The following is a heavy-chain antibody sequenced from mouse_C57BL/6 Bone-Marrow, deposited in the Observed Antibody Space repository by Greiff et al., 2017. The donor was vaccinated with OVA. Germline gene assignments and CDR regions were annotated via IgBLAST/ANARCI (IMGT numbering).Heavy chain of an antibody. V-gene: IGHV1-19*01. D-gene: IGHD3-2*02. CDR1: GYTFTDYY. CDR3: ARKGSSGPFAY. CDR2: INPYNGGT. Sequence: EVQLQQSGPVLVKPGASVKMSCKASGYTFTDYYMNWVKQSHGKSLEWIGVINPYNGGTSYNQKFKGKATLTVDKSSSTAYMELNSLTSEDSAVYDCARKGSSGPFAYWGQGTLVTVSA. J-gene: IGHJ3*01.